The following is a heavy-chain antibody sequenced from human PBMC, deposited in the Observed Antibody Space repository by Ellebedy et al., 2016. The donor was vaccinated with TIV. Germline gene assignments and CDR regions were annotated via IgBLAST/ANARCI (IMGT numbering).Heavy chain of an antibody. CDR2: INHSGST. J-gene: IGHJ5*02. Sequence: MPSETLSLTCTVSGGSISGYYWNWIRQPPGKGLEWIGEINHSGSTTYNPSLKSRVTISVDTSKNQFSLKLRSVTAADTAVYYCATHPLITISSFDPWGQGTLVTVSS. V-gene: IGHV4-34*01. CDR3: ATHPLITISSFDP. D-gene: IGHD3-9*01. CDR1: GGSISGYY.